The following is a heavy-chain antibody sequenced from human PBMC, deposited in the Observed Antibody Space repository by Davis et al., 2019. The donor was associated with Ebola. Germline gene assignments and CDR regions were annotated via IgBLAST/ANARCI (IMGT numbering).Heavy chain of an antibody. CDR2: ISSDGSGP. J-gene: IGHJ4*02. Sequence: PGGSLRLSCAASGFTSSNFWMHWVRQGPGKGLVWVSRISSDGSGPAYADSVKGRFTISRDNAKSTVYLQMNSLRAEDTAVYYCARSGGHSFGQNWGQGTLVTVSS. CDR3: ARSGGHSFGQN. V-gene: IGHV3-74*03. D-gene: IGHD5-18*01. CDR1: GFTSSNFW.